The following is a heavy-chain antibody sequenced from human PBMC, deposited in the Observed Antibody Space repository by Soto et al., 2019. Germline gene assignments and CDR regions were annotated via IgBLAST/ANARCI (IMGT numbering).Heavy chain of an antibody. V-gene: IGHV1-18*04. Sequence: GASVKVSCKASGYTFINYGISWVRQAPGQGLERLGWINTYSDRTNYAQEFQGRVSMTTEKSTSTVYMELRSLRSGDTALYYCARDYTGRGYFDHWGQGSLVTVPS. CDR3: ARDYTGRGYFDH. D-gene: IGHD2-8*02. CDR1: GYTFINYG. CDR2: INTYSDRT. J-gene: IGHJ4*02.